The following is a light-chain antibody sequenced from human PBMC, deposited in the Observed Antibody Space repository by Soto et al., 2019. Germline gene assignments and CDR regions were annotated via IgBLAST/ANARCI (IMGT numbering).Light chain of an antibody. CDR3: HQYGNSHHP. J-gene: IGKJ1*01. Sequence: EIVLTQSPGTLSLSPGERATLSCRASQSVSSANFAWYQQEPGQAPRLLIYGASSRATGIPDRFSGSGSGTVFTLTIHILEPDYFEAYYCHQYGNSHHPFGQGT. V-gene: IGKV3-20*01. CDR1: QSVSSAN. CDR2: GAS.